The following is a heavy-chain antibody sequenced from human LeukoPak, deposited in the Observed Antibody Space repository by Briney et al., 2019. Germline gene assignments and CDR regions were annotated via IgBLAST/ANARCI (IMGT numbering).Heavy chain of an antibody. CDR3: ATSQRKQWLILGPPGFDY. D-gene: IGHD6-19*01. CDR1: AFPFSNYY. CDR2: ISSSATTI. J-gene: IGHJ4*02. V-gene: IGHV3-11*01. Sequence: GGSLRLSCAVSAFPFSNYYMNWIRQAPGKGLEWVSSISSSATTIYYADSVRGRFTISMDNAKNSLYLQMDSLTAEDTAVYYCATSQRKQWLILGPPGFDYWGQETLVTVSS.